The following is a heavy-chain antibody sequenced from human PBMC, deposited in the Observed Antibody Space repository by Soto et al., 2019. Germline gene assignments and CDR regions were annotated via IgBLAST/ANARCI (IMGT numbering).Heavy chain of an antibody. CDR3: ASYYYGSGPPLYYYYGMDV. D-gene: IGHD3-10*01. Sequence: QVQLVQSGAEVKKPGSSVKVSCKASGGTFSSYAISWVRQAPGQGLEWMGGIIPIFGTANYAQKFQGRDKLTEDEAKSTAYMELSRLRSEDTAVYYWASYYYGSGPPLYYYYGMDVWGPGTPVTVSS. CDR1: GGTFSSYA. CDR2: IIPIFGTA. J-gene: IGHJ6*02. V-gene: IGHV1-69*01.